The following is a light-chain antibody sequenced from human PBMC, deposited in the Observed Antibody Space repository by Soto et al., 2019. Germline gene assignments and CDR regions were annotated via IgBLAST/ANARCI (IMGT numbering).Light chain of an antibody. CDR1: QSVSSSY. V-gene: IGKV3-20*01. CDR3: QQYGSSRT. Sequence: EIVLTQSPCTLSLSPGERATLSCRASQSVSSSYLAWYQQKPGQPPRLLTYCASSRAPGIPDRFSGSGSGTDFPLTISRLEPADFAVYYCQQYGSSRTFGQGTKVDI. J-gene: IGKJ1*01. CDR2: CAS.